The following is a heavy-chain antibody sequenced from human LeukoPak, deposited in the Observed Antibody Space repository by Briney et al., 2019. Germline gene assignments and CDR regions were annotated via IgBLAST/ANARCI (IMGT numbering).Heavy chain of an antibody. J-gene: IGHJ4*02. Sequence: GGSLRLSCTTSGFSFSDYGMHWVRQAPGKGLEWLASVWYEERTKYYVDSVKGRFTISRDNSKNSIYLQMKSLGVDDTAIYYCVKEGIYLKSSLEEWGQGTLVTVPS. V-gene: IGHV3-33*06. CDR1: GFSFSDYG. CDR3: VKEGIYLKSSLEE. CDR2: VWYEERTK. D-gene: IGHD5-12*01.